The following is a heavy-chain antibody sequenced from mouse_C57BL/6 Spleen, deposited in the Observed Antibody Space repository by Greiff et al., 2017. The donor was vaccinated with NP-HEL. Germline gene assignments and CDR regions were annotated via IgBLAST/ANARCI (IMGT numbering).Heavy chain of an antibody. D-gene: IGHD2-5*01. CDR1: GFNIKNTS. CDR3: ARGDSNYEKGYYFDY. CDR2: IDPANGNI. Sequence: VQLKQSVAELVRPGASVKLSCTASGFNIKNTSMHWVKQRPEQGLEWIGRIDPANGNIKYAPKFKGKATITADTSSNTAYMQLRRLTSEDTAIYYCARGDSNYEKGYYFDYWGQGTTLTVAS. V-gene: IGHV14-3*01. J-gene: IGHJ2*01.